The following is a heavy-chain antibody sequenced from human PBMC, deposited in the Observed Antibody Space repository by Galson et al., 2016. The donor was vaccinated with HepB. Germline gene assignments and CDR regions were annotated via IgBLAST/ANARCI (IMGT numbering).Heavy chain of an antibody. Sequence: SETLSLTCAVYGESFSGYYWTWIRQPPGKGPEWIGEINHSGSTNYIPSLKSRLTISIDTSKNQFSLGLRSVTAADTAVYYCAGGGRTFPGRHIRKGSDDRGPNNWFDSWGQRTLVTVSA. J-gene: IGHJ5*01. CDR2: INHSGST. D-gene: IGHD1-1*01. V-gene: IGHV4-34*01. CDR1: GESFSGYY. CDR3: AGGGRTFPGRHIRKGSDDRGPNNWFDS.